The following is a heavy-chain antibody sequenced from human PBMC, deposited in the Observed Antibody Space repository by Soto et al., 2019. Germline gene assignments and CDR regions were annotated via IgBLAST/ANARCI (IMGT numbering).Heavy chain of an antibody. CDR3: ERSLRGGSSCYRPKQQLKYYSMDV. Sequence: SETLSLTCTVSGGSISSYYWSWIRQPPGKGLEWIGYIYYSGSTNYNPSLKSRVTISVDTSKNQFSLKLSSVTAADTAVYYCERSLRGGSSCYRPKQQLKYYSMDVWGKGTTVTVS. D-gene: IGHD6-13*01. CDR2: IYYSGST. CDR1: GGSISSYY. J-gene: IGHJ6*01. V-gene: IGHV4-59*01.